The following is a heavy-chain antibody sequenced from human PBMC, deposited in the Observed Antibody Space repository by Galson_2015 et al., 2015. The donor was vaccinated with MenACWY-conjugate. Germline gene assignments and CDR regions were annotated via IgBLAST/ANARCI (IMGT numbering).Heavy chain of an antibody. D-gene: IGHD2-2*01. Sequence: SVKVSCKASGYIFTDYALHWVRQAPGQSLEWMGWINAGNGSPKYSQKFQDRVTITSDTSASTAYMELGSLISEDSAVYYCARGRHLGYCGSTSCQPLDYWGQGTLVTVSS. CDR3: ARGRHLGYCGSTSCQPLDY. CDR1: GYIFTDYA. J-gene: IGHJ4*02. CDR2: INAGNGSP. V-gene: IGHV1-3*01.